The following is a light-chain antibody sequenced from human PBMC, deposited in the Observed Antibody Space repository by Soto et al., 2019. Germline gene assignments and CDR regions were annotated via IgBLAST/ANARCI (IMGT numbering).Light chain of an antibody. CDR3: CSYAGSYTHV. V-gene: IGLV2-11*01. CDR2: DVI. CDR1: SSDVGRYNF. J-gene: IGLJ1*01. Sequence: QAVLTQPRSVSGSLSQSVTISYTGTSSDVGRYNFVSWYQQHPDKAPKLMIYDVIKRPSGVPDRFSGSKSGSTASLTIYGLQAEDEADYHCCSYAGSYTHVFGTGTKVTVL.